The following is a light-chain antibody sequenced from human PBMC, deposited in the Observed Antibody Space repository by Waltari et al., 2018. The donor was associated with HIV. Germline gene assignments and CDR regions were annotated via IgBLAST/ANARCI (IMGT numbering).Light chain of an antibody. CDR3: QQYGSSPGT. V-gene: IGKV3-20*01. J-gene: IGKJ2*01. Sequence: EIVLTQSPGTLSLSPGERATLSCRASQSVTSTYLAWYQQKPGQPPRLLIFGASSRATGIPDRCSGSGSGTNFTLTISRLEPEDFAVYYCQQYGSSPGTFGQGTKVEIK. CDR2: GAS. CDR1: QSVTSTY.